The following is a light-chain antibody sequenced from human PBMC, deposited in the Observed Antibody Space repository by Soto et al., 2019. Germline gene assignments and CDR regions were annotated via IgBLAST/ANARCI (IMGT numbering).Light chain of an antibody. V-gene: IGKV3-11*01. CDR3: QQRSNWPG. Sequence: EIVLTQSPATLSLSPGERATLSCRASQSVSSYLAWYQQKPGQAPRLLIYDASNRATGIPARFSGSGSGTDFTLTNSSLGPEDFAVYYCQQRSNWPGFGGGTKVEIK. J-gene: IGKJ4*02. CDR2: DAS. CDR1: QSVSSY.